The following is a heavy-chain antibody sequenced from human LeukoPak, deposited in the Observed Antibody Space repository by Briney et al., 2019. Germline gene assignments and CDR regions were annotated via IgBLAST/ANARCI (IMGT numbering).Heavy chain of an antibody. Sequence: GGSLRLSCAASGFIFTNYWMSWVRQTPGKGLDWVANIKQDGSEIYYVDSVKGRCTISRDNAKNSLYLQVNSLRAEDTAIYHCARGGRYDISIDYWGQGILVTVSS. J-gene: IGHJ4*02. CDR1: GFIFTNYW. V-gene: IGHV3-7*01. CDR2: IKQDGSEI. D-gene: IGHD4-23*01. CDR3: ARGGRYDISIDY.